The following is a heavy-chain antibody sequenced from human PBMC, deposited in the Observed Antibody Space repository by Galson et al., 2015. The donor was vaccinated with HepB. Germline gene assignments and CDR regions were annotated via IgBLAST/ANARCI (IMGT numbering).Heavy chain of an antibody. D-gene: IGHD3-16*02. Sequence: SVKVSCKASGYTFTSYAMHWVRQAPGQRLEWMGWINAGNGNTKYSQKFQGRVTITRDTSASTAYMELSSLRSKDTAVYYCARDSPYYDYVWGSYRRGRYFDYWGQGSLVTVS. V-gene: IGHV1-3*01. CDR2: INAGNGNT. CDR3: ARDSPYYDYVWGSYRRGRYFDY. J-gene: IGHJ4*02. CDR1: GYTFTSYA.